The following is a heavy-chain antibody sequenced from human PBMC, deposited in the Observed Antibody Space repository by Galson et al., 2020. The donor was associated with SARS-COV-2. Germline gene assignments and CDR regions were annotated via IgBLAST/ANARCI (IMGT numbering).Heavy chain of an antibody. CDR2: ISYDGSNK. V-gene: IGHV3-30*18. J-gene: IGHJ6*02. CDR1: GFTFSSYG. Sequence: GESLKISCAASGFTFSSYGMHWVRQAPGKGLEWVAVISYDGSNKYYADSVKGRFTISRDNSKNTLYLQMNSLRAEDTAVYYCAKDNYYYDFWSGYLPTDSKSQESYYGMDVWGQGTTVTVSS. CDR3: AKDNYYYDFWSGYLPTDSKSQESYYGMDV. D-gene: IGHD3-3*01.